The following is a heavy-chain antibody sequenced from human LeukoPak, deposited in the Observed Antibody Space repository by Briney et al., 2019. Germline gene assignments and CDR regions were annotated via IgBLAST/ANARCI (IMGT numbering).Heavy chain of an antibody. J-gene: IGHJ5*02. CDR2: IYTSGST. Sequence: SETLSLTCTVSGGSISSYYWSWIRQPAGKGLGWIGRIYTSGSTNYNPSLKSRVTMSVDTSKNQFSLKLSSVTAADTAVYYCARYITGTTTGHWFDPWGQGTLVTVSS. D-gene: IGHD1-20*01. CDR1: GGSISSYY. V-gene: IGHV4-4*07. CDR3: ARYITGTTTGHWFDP.